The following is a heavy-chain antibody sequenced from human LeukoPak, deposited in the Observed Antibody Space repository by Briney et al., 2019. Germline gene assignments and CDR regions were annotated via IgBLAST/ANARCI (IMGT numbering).Heavy chain of an antibody. CDR2: INPNSGGT. J-gene: IGHJ6*03. D-gene: IGHD6-6*01. CDR1: GYTFTVYY. V-gene: IGHV1-2*02. Sequence: ASVKVSCKASGYTFTVYYMHWVRQAPGQGLEWMGWINPNSGGTNYAQKFQGRVTMTRDTSISTAYMELSRLRSDDTAVYYCARPYSSSSDYPYMDVGGKGTLVTVSS. CDR3: ARPYSSSSDYPYMDV.